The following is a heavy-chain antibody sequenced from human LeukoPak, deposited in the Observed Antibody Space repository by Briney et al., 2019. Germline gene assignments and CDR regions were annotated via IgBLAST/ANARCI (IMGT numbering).Heavy chain of an antibody. Sequence: GGSLRLSCAPSGITFSRSWMSWVRQAPGKGLEWVAFIKEDGSEKYYVASVKGRFTISRDNAENSLYLQTNSLRAEDTAVYYCARDRGGRTGLDDWGQGTLVTVSS. CDR2: IKEDGSEK. CDR3: ARDRGGRTGLDD. D-gene: IGHD2-15*01. CDR1: GITFSRSW. V-gene: IGHV3-7*04. J-gene: IGHJ4*02.